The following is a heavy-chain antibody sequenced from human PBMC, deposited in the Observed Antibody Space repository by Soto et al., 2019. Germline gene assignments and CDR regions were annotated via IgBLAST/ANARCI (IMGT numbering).Heavy chain of an antibody. CDR1: GGSFSGYY. Sequence: SETLSLTCAVYGGSFSGYYWSWIRQPPGKGLEWIGEINHSGSTNYNPSLKSRVTISVDTSKNQFSLKLSSVTAADTAVYYCARGRRQLVRSGWFDPWGQGTLVTV. CDR2: INHSGST. J-gene: IGHJ5*02. CDR3: ARGRRQLVRSGWFDP. D-gene: IGHD6-6*01. V-gene: IGHV4-34*01.